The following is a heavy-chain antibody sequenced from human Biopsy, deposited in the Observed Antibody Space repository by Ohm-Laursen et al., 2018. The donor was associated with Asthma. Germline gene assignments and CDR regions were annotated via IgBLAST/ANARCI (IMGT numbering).Heavy chain of an antibody. CDR2: ISKDASTQ. J-gene: IGHJ3*02. V-gene: IGHV3-30*01. D-gene: IGHD1-1*01. Sequence: GQTLSLTCAASGFSFSNFAIHWVRQAPGKGLEWVGVISKDASTQDYADSVKGRFTVARDNSKNTLDLQMNSLREEDTAVYYCVRDGTDDAFDIWGQGTVVSVSS. CDR3: VRDGTDDAFDI. CDR1: GFSFSNFA.